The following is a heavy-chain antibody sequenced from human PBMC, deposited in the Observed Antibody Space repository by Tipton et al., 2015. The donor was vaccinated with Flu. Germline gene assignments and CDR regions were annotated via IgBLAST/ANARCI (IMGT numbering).Heavy chain of an antibody. CDR3: ARDLLGYYYYGMDV. Sequence: SLRLSCAASGFTFSSYEMNWVRQAPGKGLEWVSYISSSASTIYYADSVRGRFTISRDNAKNSLSLQMNSLRAEDTAVYYCARDLLGYYYYGMDVWGQGTTLTVFS. D-gene: IGHD2-8*02. CDR1: GFTFSSYE. CDR2: ISSSASTI. J-gene: IGHJ6*02. V-gene: IGHV3-48*03.